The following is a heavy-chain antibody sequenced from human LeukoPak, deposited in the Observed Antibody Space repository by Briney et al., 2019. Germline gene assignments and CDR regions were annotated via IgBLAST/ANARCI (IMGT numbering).Heavy chain of an antibody. J-gene: IGHJ4*02. Sequence: SETLSLTCAVYGGSFSGYYWSWIRQPPGKGLEWIGEINHSGSTNYNPSLKSRVTISVDTSKNQFSLKLGSVTAADTAVYYCARHPDISSGYVFDYWGQGTLVTVSS. D-gene: IGHD3-22*01. CDR3: ARHPDISSGYVFDY. CDR1: GGSFSGYY. V-gene: IGHV4-34*01. CDR2: INHSGST.